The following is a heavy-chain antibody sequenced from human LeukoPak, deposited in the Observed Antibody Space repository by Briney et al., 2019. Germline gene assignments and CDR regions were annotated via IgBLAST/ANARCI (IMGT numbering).Heavy chain of an antibody. V-gene: IGHV3-11*06. Sequence: GGSLRLSCAASGFTFSDYYMSWIRQAPGKGLEWVSSISSSSSYIYYADSVKGRFTISRDNAKNSLYLQMNSLRAEDTAVYYCARKCSGGSCYEDYWGQGTLVTVSS. CDR1: GFTFSDYY. CDR3: ARKCSGGSCYEDY. D-gene: IGHD2-15*01. J-gene: IGHJ4*02. CDR2: ISSSSSYI.